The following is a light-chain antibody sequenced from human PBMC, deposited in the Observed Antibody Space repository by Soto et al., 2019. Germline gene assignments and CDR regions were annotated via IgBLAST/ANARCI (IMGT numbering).Light chain of an antibody. CDR2: GVT. CDR3: SSYSTSYFYF. Sequence: QSALTHPASVSGSSGQSLTISCTGTTSDICFYDYVSWYQQYPGKAPKLLIYGVTIRPSGISNRFSGSKSGSTASLTIFGLRDEDEAAYYCSSYSTSYFYFFGSGTKVTVL. CDR1: TSDICFYDY. J-gene: IGLJ1*01. V-gene: IGLV2-14*01.